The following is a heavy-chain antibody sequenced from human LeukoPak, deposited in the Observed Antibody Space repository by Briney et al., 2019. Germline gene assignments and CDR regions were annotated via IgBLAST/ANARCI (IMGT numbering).Heavy chain of an antibody. Sequence: PGGSLRLSCAASGFTFSSNWMHWVRQAPGKGLVWVSAIRSDGSSTSYADSVKGRFTISRDNAKNTLYLQMNSLRAEDTAVYYCARDQAGAFDMWGQGTMVTVSS. CDR1: GFTFSSNW. J-gene: IGHJ3*02. V-gene: IGHV3-74*01. D-gene: IGHD3-10*01. CDR3: ARDQAGAFDM. CDR2: IRSDGSST.